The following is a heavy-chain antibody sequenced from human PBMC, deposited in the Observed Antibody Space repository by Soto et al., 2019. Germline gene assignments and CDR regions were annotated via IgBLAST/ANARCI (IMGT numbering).Heavy chain of an antibody. J-gene: IGHJ4*02. V-gene: IGHV3-23*01. Sequence: GGSLRLSCAAYGFTFSSYAMSWVRQAPGKGLEWVSAISGSGGSTYYADYVKGQYTISRDNSKNTLYLQMNSLRAEDTAVYYCSKDLVQTEKPHAYYDFWTVFDYWGQGTLVTRLL. CDR1: GFTFSSYA. CDR2: ISGSGGST. D-gene: IGHD3-3*01. CDR3: SKDLVQTEKPHAYYDFWTVFDY.